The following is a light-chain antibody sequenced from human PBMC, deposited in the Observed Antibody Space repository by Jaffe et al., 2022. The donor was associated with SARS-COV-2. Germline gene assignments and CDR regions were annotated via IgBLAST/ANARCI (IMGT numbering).Light chain of an antibody. J-gene: IGKJ1*01. CDR1: QSISSW. CDR3: QQYYSYSRT. V-gene: IGKV1-5*03. CDR2: KAS. Sequence: DIQMTQSPSTLPASVGDRVTISCRASQSISSWLAWYQQKPGKAPKVLIYKASSLESGVPSRFSGSGSGTEFTLTISSLQPDDFATYYCQQYYSYSRTFGQGTKVEIK.